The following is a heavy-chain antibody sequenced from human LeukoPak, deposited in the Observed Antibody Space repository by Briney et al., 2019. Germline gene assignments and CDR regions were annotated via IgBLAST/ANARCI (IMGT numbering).Heavy chain of an antibody. CDR3: AKDDYYESTGYFRH. CDR1: GFTFSSYA. D-gene: IGHD3-22*01. CDR2: ISGSGGST. V-gene: IGHV3-23*01. J-gene: IGHJ1*01. Sequence: PGGSLRLSCAASGFTFSSYAMSWVRQAPGKGLEWVSAISGSGGSTYYADSVKGRFTISRDNSKNTLYLQMSSLRAEDTAVYYCAKDDYYESTGYFRHWGQGTLVTVSS.